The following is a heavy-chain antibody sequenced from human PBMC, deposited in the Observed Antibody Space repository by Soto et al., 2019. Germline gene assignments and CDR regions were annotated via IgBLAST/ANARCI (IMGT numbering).Heavy chain of an antibody. Sequence: QLQLQESGSGLVKPSQTLSLTCAVSGGSISSGGYSWSWIRQPPGKGLEWIGYIYHSGSTYYNPSLKSRITISIDRSKNQLSLKLSSVTAADTAVYYYARGMTTVTTLDYWGQGTLVTVSS. J-gene: IGHJ4*02. CDR3: ARGMTTVTTLDY. CDR2: IYHSGST. D-gene: IGHD4-4*01. V-gene: IGHV4-30-2*01. CDR1: GGSISSGGYS.